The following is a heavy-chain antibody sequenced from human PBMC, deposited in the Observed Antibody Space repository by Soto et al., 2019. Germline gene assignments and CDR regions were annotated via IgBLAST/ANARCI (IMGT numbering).Heavy chain of an antibody. CDR3: ARDSTSPDY. V-gene: IGHV1-8*01. CDR2: MNAHSGDT. Sequence: GASVKVSCKASGYSFTSNDITWVRQATGQGLEWMGWMNAHSGDTGYAQKFQGRVTMTRNTSTNTAYLELTSLTSEDSAVYYCARDSTSPDYWGQGTSVSVSS. D-gene: IGHD2-2*01. CDR1: GYSFTSND. J-gene: IGHJ4*02.